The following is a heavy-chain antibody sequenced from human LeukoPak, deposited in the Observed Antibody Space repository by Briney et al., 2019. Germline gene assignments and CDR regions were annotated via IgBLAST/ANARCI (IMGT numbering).Heavy chain of an antibody. CDR1: GYTFTSHY. CDR3: AGAHSIAVAGGNFDY. D-gene: IGHD6-19*01. V-gene: IGHV1-46*01. CDR2: MNPSGGST. J-gene: IGHJ4*02. Sequence: ASVKVSCKASGYTFTSHYIHWVRQAPGQGPEWMGKMNPSGGSTSYAQKFQGRVTMTRDTSTSTVYMELSSLRSEDTAVYYCAGAHSIAVAGGNFDYWGQGTLVTVSS.